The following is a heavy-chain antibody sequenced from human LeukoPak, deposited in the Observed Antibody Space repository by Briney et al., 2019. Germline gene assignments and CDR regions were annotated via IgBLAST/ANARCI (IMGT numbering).Heavy chain of an antibody. CDR1: GLTFSNYA. CDR3: AKWAPGYSSGYGLDY. J-gene: IGHJ4*02. V-gene: IGHV3-23*01. CDR2: ISGGGGGT. Sequence: GGSLRLSCAASGLTFSNYAMSWVRQAPGKGLEWVSDISGGGGGTFYADSVKGRFTISRDNFKNTLYLGMNSLRAEDTAVYYCAKWAPGYSSGYGLDYWGQGTLVTVS. D-gene: IGHD3-22*01.